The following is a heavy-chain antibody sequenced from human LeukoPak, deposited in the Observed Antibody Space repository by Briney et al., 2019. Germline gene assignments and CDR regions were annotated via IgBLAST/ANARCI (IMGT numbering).Heavy chain of an antibody. J-gene: IGHJ4*02. CDR3: AKVVSVVVVAAAFDY. V-gene: IGHV3-66*01. CDR1: EFSVGSNY. Sequence: GGSLRLSCAASEFSVGSNYMTWVRQAPGKGLEWVSLIYSGGSTYYADSVKGRFTISRDNSKNTLYLQMNSLRAEDTAVYYCAKVVSVVVVAAAFDYWGQGTLVTVSS. CDR2: IYSGGST. D-gene: IGHD2-15*01.